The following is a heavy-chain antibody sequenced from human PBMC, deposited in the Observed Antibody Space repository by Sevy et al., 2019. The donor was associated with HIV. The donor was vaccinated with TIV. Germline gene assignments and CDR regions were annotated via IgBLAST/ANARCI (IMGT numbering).Heavy chain of an antibody. J-gene: IGHJ6*02. Sequence: SQTLSLTGAISGDSVSSSSAAWNWFRQSPSRGLEWLGRTYYRSKWYNNYAVSVKSRWTINPDTSENQFSLHLNSVTPEDTAVYFCARGDELNTYYCGMDVWVRGTTVTVSS. V-gene: IGHV6-1*01. CDR2: TYYRSKWYN. CDR1: GDSVSSSSAA. D-gene: IGHD1-1*01. CDR3: ARGDELNTYYCGMDV.